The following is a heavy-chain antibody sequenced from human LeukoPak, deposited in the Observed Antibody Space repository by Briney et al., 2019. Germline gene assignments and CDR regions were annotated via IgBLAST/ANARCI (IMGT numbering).Heavy chain of an antibody. J-gene: IGHJ4*02. CDR1: GYRFSEYY. D-gene: IGHD6-13*01. V-gene: IGHV1-2*02. CDR2: IYPKSGAA. CDR3: ARGAEAETSPLDF. Sequence: ASVKVSCLGSGYRFSEYYMHGVGQAAGRGVAGVGWIYPKSGAADYAQQSHCPATMTRDTSINTDYIEMKRVTSDDTAVYYCARGAEAETSPLDFWGQGTLVIVSS.